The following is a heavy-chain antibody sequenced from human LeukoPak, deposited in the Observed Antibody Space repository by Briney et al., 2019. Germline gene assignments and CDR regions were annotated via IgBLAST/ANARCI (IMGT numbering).Heavy chain of an antibody. CDR1: GFTLSSYP. CDR2: IAYDGSIT. Sequence: PGRSLRLSCAASGFTLSSYPMHWVRQAPGKGLEWLAVIAYDGSITLYTDSVKGRFTISRDSSKNTLYLQMNSLRTEDTAVCYCARGGLSIMGYWGQGTLVTVSS. D-gene: IGHD2/OR15-2a*01. J-gene: IGHJ4*02. CDR3: ARGGLSIMGY. V-gene: IGHV3-30-3*01.